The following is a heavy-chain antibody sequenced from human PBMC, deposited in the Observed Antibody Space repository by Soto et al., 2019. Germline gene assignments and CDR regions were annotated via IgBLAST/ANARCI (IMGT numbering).Heavy chain of an antibody. D-gene: IGHD3-22*01. CDR3: ARVGPWVPYYYDSSPYTFENWFDP. V-gene: IGHV1-69*10. Sequence: SVKVSCKASGGTYNTFAISWVRQAPGQGLEWMGGIIPVLGPAFYAQKFQGRVTITADKSTTTAYLELAGLRSEDTAVYYCARVGPWVPYYYDSSPYTFENWFDPWGQGTLVTVSS. CDR1: GGTYNTFA. CDR2: IIPVLGPA. J-gene: IGHJ5*02.